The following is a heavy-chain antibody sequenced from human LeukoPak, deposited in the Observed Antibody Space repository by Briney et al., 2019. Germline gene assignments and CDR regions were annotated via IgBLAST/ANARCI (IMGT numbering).Heavy chain of an antibody. CDR3: TTEKSSSWFGPYYFDY. D-gene: IGHD6-13*01. CDR2: IKSKTDGGTT. V-gene: IGHV3-15*01. Sequence: GGSLRLSCAASGFTFSNAWMSWVRQAPGKGLEWVGRIKSKTDGGTTDYAAPVKGRFTISRDDSKNTLYLQMNSLKTEDTAVYYCTTEKSSSWFGPYYFDYWGQRTLVTVSS. J-gene: IGHJ4*02. CDR1: GFTFSNAW.